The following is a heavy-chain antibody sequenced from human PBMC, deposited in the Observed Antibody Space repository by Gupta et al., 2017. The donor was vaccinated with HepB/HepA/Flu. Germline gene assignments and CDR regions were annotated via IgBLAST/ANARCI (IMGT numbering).Heavy chain of an antibody. J-gene: IGHJ4*02. CDR1: GFRFSSYA. V-gene: IGHV3-23*01. Sequence: EVQLLESGGNWVQPGGSLRLSCAASGFRFSSYAMSWGRQTPGKGLEWVSGITSGGGSTYYADSVKGRFTISRDNAKNTLYLQMNSLRVEDTALYYCVKDVEVGSPWYYFDYWGQGTLVTVSS. D-gene: IGHD2-15*01. CDR2: ITSGGGST. CDR3: VKDVEVGSPWYYFDY.